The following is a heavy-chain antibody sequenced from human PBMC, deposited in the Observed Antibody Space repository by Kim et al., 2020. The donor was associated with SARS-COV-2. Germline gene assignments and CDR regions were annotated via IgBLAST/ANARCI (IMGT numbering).Heavy chain of an antibody. Sequence: SETLSLTCTVSGGSVSSGSYYWSWIRQPPGKGLEWIGYIYYSGSTNYNPSLKSRVTISVDTSKNQFSLKLSSVTAADTAVYYCARDREYGSGSYGYYYYYGMDVWGQGTTVTVSS. V-gene: IGHV4-61*01. CDR3: ARDREYGSGSYGYYYYYGMDV. CDR2: IYYSGST. D-gene: IGHD3-10*01. J-gene: IGHJ6*02. CDR1: GGSVSSGSYY.